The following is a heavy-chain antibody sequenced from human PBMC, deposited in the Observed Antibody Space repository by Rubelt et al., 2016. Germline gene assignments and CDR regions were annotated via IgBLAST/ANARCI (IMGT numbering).Heavy chain of an antibody. Sequence: QLQLQESGPGLVKPSETLSLTCTVSGGSISSSSYYWGWIRQPPGKGLEWIGSIYYSGSTYYNPSLKSRVTISVETFKNQFSLKLSWWTASDTAVYYCARHWTPQSCSSTSCHYYYYMDVWGKGTTVTVSS. CDR1: GGSISSSSYY. V-gene: IGHV4-39*01. D-gene: IGHD2-2*01. J-gene: IGHJ6*03. CDR2: IYYSGST. CDR3: ARHWTPQSCSSTSCHYYYYMDV.